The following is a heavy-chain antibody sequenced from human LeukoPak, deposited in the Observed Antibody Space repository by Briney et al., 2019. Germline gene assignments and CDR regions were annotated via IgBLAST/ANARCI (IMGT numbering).Heavy chain of an antibody. CDR3: ARGYCSGGSCCSGYFQH. CDR2: IIPIFGTA. CDR1: GGTFSSYA. J-gene: IGHJ1*01. D-gene: IGHD2-15*01. Sequence: ASVKVSCKASGGTFSSYAISWVRQAPGQGLGWMGRIIPIFGTANYAQKFQGRVTITTDESTSTAYMELSSLRSEDTAVYYCARGYCSGGSCCSGYFQHWGQGTLVTVSS. V-gene: IGHV1-69*05.